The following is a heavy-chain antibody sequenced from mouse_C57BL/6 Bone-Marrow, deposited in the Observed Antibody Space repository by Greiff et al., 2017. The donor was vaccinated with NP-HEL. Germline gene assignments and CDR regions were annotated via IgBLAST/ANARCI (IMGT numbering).Heavy chain of an antibody. CDR2: INPNNGGT. CDR1: GYTFTDYN. Sequence: VQLKESGPELVKPGASVKMSCKASGYTFTDYNMHWVKQSHGKSLEWIGYINPNNGGTSYNQKFKGKATLTVNKSSSTAYMELRSLTSEDSAVYYCGYGGVFDYWGQGTTLTVSS. CDR3: GYGGVFDY. V-gene: IGHV1-22*01. J-gene: IGHJ2*01. D-gene: IGHD1-1*01.